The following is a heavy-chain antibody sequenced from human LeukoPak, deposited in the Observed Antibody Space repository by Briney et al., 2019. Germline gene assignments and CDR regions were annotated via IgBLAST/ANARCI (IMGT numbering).Heavy chain of an antibody. Sequence: SETLPLTCAVYGGSFSGYYWSWIRQPPGKGLEWIGEINHSGSTNYNPSLKSRVTISVDTSKNQFSLKLSSVTAADTAVYYCARVGDIVVVPAANPPYFDYWGQGTLVTVSS. J-gene: IGHJ4*02. CDR1: GGSFSGYY. CDR2: INHSGST. D-gene: IGHD2-2*01. CDR3: ARVGDIVVVPAANPPYFDY. V-gene: IGHV4-34*01.